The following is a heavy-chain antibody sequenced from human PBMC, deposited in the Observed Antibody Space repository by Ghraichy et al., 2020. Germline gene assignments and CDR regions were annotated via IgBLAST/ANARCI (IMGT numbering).Heavy chain of an antibody. CDR3: ARAFGNTGENYYYGMDV. J-gene: IGHJ6*02. CDR2: IKQDGSEK. V-gene: IGHV3-7*01. D-gene: IGHD7-27*01. CDR1: GFTFSSYW. Sequence: GESLNISCAASGFTFSSYWMSWVRQAPGKGLEWVANIKQDGSEKYYVDSVKGRFTISRDNAKNSLYLQMNSLRAEDTAVYYCARAFGNTGENYYYGMDVWGQGTTVTVSS.